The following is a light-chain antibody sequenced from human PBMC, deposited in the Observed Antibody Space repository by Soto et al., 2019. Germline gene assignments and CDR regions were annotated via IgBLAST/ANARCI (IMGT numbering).Light chain of an antibody. V-gene: IGKV1-17*03. CDR2: EVS. CDR1: QDISNY. CDR3: QHYSGDRAT. J-gene: IGKJ1*01. Sequence: DIQMTQSPSAMSASVGDTVTITCRASQDISNYLAWFQQKPGKVPKRLIYEVSTLHSGVPSRFSGSGSGTEFTLTISSLRPDDFATYYCQHYSGDRATFGQGTKVDIK.